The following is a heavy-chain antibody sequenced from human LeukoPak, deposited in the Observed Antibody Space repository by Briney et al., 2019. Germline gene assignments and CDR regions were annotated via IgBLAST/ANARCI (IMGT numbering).Heavy chain of an antibody. CDR3: ARDPIGYCSSTSCQNWFDP. Sequence: ASVKVSCKASGYTFTSYGISWVRQAPGQGLEWMGWISAYNGNTNYAQKLQGRVTMTTDTSTSTAYMEPWSLRSDDTAVYYCARDPIGYCSSTSCQNWFDPWGQGTLVTVSS. CDR2: ISAYNGNT. D-gene: IGHD2-2*01. V-gene: IGHV1-18*01. CDR1: GYTFTSYG. J-gene: IGHJ5*02.